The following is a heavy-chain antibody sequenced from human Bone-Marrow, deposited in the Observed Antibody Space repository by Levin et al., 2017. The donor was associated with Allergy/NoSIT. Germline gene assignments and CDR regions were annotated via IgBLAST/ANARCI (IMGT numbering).Heavy chain of an antibody. J-gene: IGHJ4*02. CDR3: ARDANGIY. CDR1: GITVGNNY. V-gene: IGHV3-66*01. D-gene: IGHD1-1*01. CDR2: IYSVGST. Sequence: GGSLRLSCAASGITVGNNYMSWVRQTPGKRLEWVAVIYSVGSTYYADSVKGRFTISRDSVKNTVYLQMNNLRGEDTAVYYCARDANGIYWGQGTLVTVSS.